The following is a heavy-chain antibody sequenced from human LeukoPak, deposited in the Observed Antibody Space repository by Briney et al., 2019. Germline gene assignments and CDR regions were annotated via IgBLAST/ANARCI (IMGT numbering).Heavy chain of an antibody. Sequence: PGGSLRLSCAASGFTVSSNYLSWVRQAPGKGLEWVSYISSSSSTIYYADSVKGRFTISRDNAKNSLYLQMNSLRAEDTAVYYCARFSRDAESHWGQGTLVTVSS. D-gene: IGHD2-21*02. CDR1: GFTVSSNY. J-gene: IGHJ4*02. V-gene: IGHV3-48*01. CDR3: ARFSRDAESH. CDR2: ISSSSSTI.